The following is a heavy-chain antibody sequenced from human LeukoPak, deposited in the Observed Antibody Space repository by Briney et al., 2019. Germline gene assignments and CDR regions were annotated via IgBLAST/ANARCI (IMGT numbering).Heavy chain of an antibody. CDR1: GFTFSCYM. D-gene: IGHD1-20*01. Sequence: GGSLRLSCTASGFTFSCYMMDWVRQAPGKGLEWVSCISTSSSHIYYADSLKGRFTVSRDNARNSLYLHMNNLRAEDTAVYYCARNDNWNDKPFDLWGPGTLVTVSS. V-gene: IGHV3-21*01. CDR3: ARNDNWNDKPFDL. CDR2: ISTSSSHI. J-gene: IGHJ4*02.